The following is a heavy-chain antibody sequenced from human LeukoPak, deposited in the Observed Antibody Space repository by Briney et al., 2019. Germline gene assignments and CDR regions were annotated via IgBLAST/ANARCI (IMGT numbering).Heavy chain of an antibody. Sequence: KSSETLSLTCTVSGDSVNSGHWSWIRQPPGKGLEWIGYIYDSGITDYNPSLKSRLTISVDTSNNQFSLNLSSVTAADTAVYYCAGRGHRYSRDWGQGILVTVSS. CDR3: AGRGHRYSRD. J-gene: IGHJ1*01. CDR2: IYDSGIT. D-gene: IGHD2-15*01. CDR1: GDSVNSGH. V-gene: IGHV4-4*09.